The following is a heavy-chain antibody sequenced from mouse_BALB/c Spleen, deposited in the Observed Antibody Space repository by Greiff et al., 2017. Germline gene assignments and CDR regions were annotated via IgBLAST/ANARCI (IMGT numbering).Heavy chain of an antibody. CDR3: ARDNAITTATLYAMDY. CDR2: IRNKANGYTT. Sequence: EVKLVESGGGLVQPGGSLRLSCATSRFTFTDYYMSWVRQPPGKALEWLGFIRNKANGYTTEYSASVKGRFTISRDNSQSILYLQMNTLRAEDSATYYCARDNAITTATLYAMDYWGQGTSVTVSS. CDR1: RFTFTDYY. D-gene: IGHD1-2*01. V-gene: IGHV7-3*02. J-gene: IGHJ4*01.